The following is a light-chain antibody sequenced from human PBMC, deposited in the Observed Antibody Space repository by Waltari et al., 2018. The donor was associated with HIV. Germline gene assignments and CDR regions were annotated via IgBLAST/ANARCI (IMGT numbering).Light chain of an antibody. CDR1: QSLLHSNGYNY. V-gene: IGKV2-28*01. CDR2: LGS. J-gene: IGKJ2*02. Sequence: DIVMTQSPLSLPVTPGEPASIPCSSSQSLLHSNGYNYLDWYLQKPGQSPQLLIYLGSNRASGVPDRFSGSGSGTDFTLKISRVEAEDVGVYYCMQALQTPWTFGQGTKLEI. CDR3: MQALQTPWT.